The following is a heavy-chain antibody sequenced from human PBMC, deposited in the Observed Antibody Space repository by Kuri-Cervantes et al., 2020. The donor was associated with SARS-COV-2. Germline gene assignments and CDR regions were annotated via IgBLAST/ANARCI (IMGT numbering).Heavy chain of an antibody. D-gene: IGHD1-26*01. J-gene: IGHJ4*02. Sequence: GESLKISCAASGFTFSSYAMSWVRQAPGKGLEWVSAISGSGGNTYYADSVKGRFTISRDNSKNTLYLQMNSLRAEDTAVYYCAREGEMGATHDYWGQGTLVTVSS. CDR3: AREGEMGATHDY. CDR2: ISGSGGNT. CDR1: GFTFSSYA. V-gene: IGHV3-23*01.